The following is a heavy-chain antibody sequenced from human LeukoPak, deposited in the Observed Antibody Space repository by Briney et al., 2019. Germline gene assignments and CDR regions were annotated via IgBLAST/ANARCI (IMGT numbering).Heavy chain of an antibody. V-gene: IGHV4-4*07. J-gene: IGHJ4*02. D-gene: IGHD1-26*01. CDR2: IYTSGDT. Sequence: SETLSLTCNVSGGSISSYYWSWIRQPAGKGLEWIGRIYTSGDTNYNPSLKSRVTMSVDTSKNQFSLRLSSVTAADTAVYYCARGQDVGATPMGYWGRGILVTVSS. CDR1: GGSISSYY. CDR3: ARGQDVGATPMGY.